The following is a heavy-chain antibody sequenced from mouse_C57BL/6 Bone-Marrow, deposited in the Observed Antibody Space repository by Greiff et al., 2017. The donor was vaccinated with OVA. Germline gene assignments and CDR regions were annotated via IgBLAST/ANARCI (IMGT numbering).Heavy chain of an antibody. V-gene: IGHV1-62-2*01. CDR2: IYPGSGSI. D-gene: IGHD1-1*01. J-gene: IGHJ2*01. CDR3: ASLGGITTVGGGCDY. Sequence: QVQLQQSGAELVKPGASVKLSCKASGYTFTEYTIHWVQQRPGQGLEWIGWIYPGSGSITYNEKFKDKATLTADKYSSTAYLALSRLTSEDSAVYFWASLGGITTVGGGCDYWGQGTTLTVSS. CDR1: GYTFTEYT.